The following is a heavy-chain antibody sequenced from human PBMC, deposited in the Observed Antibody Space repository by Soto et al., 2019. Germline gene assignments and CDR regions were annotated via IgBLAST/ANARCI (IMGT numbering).Heavy chain of an antibody. V-gene: IGHV4-59*01. CDR1: GGSINSYY. CDR3: ARGYYDNSGYYTQYFHH. J-gene: IGHJ1*01. CDR2: IHYSGNT. Sequence: PSETLSLTCTVSGGSINSYYWSWIRQPPGKGLECIGYIHYSGNTNYNPSLKSRVTISVDTSKNQFSLKLSSVTAADTAVYYCARGYYDNSGYYTQYFHHWGQGTLVTVSS. D-gene: IGHD3-22*01.